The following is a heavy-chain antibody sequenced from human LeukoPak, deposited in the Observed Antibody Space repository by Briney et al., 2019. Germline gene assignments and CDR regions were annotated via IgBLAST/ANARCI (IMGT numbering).Heavy chain of an antibody. CDR2: IYHGGST. CDR1: GGSINSGGYS. Sequence: SQTLSLTCAVSGGSINSGGYSWSWIRQPPGKGPEWIGYIYHGGSTHYNSSLKSRVTISVDKSKNQFSLNLYSVTAADTAVYYCARVAFYGAIPDDIWGQGTMVTVSS. D-gene: IGHD2-21*01. J-gene: IGHJ3*02. V-gene: IGHV4-30-2*01. CDR3: ARVAFYGAIPDDI.